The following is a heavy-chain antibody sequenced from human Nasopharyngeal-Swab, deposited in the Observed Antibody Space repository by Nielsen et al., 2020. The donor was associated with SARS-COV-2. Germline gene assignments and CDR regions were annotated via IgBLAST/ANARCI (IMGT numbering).Heavy chain of an antibody. J-gene: IGHJ4*02. Sequence: SLKISCAASGFTFDDYAMHWVRQAPGKGLEWVSGISWNSGSIGYAESVTGRFTISRDNAKNSLYLQMNSLRAEDTALYYWSKDIRAGDYGSGSSYDYWGQGTLVTVSS. CDR1: GFTFDDYA. CDR2: ISWNSGSI. V-gene: IGHV3-9*01. CDR3: SKDIRAGDYGSGSSYDY. D-gene: IGHD3-10*01.